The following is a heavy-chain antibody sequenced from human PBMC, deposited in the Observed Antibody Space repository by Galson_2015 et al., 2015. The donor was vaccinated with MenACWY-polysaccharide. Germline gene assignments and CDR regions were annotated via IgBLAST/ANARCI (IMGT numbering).Heavy chain of an antibody. CDR1: GFTFSNAW. J-gene: IGHJ3*02. D-gene: IGHD5-18*01. V-gene: IGHV3-15*01. CDR2: IKSKTDGGTT. CDR3: TTDVVVFSYGYRDAFDI. Sequence: SLRLSCAASGFTFSNAWMSWVRQAPGKGLEWVGRIKSKTDGGTTDYAAPVKGRFTISRDDSKNTLYLQMNSLKTEDTAVYYCTTDVVVFSYGYRDAFDIWGQGTMVTVSS.